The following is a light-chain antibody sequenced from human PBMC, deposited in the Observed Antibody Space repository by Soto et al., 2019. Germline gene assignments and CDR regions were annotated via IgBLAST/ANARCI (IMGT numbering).Light chain of an antibody. Sequence: EIVLTQFPGTLSLSPGERATLSCRASQSLSNTYLAWYQQKPGQPPRLLIYGASSRATGIPDRFSGSGSGTDLTLTIGRLEPEDFAVYYCQQYGTSPPVTFGGGTKVDIK. CDR1: QSLSNTY. J-gene: IGKJ4*01. CDR2: GAS. V-gene: IGKV3-20*01. CDR3: QQYGTSPPVT.